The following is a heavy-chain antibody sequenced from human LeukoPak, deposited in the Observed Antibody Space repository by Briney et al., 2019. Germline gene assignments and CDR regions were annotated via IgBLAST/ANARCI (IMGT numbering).Heavy chain of an antibody. D-gene: IGHD2-15*01. J-gene: IGHJ4*02. V-gene: IGHV1-69*04. Sequence: SVKVSCKASGGTFSSYAISWVRQAPGQGLEWMGRIVPILGIANYAQKFQGRVTITADKSTSTAYMELSSLKSEDTAVYYCARARASAYCSGGSCYGGGALGNYVDYWGQGTLVTVSS. CDR1: GGTFSSYA. CDR3: ARARASAYCSGGSCYGGGALGNYVDY. CDR2: IVPILGIA.